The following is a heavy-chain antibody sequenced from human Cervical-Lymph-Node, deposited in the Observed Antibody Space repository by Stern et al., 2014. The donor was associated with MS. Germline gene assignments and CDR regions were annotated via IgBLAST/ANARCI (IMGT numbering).Heavy chain of an antibody. D-gene: IGHD1-1*01. J-gene: IGHJ4*02. CDR1: RGSLMTKTW. CDR2: IFYKGDT. Sequence: QVQLQESGPGLVTPSGTLSLTCSVSRGSLMTKTWWTWVRQPPGKGLEWSGEIFYKGDTYYSPSLESRLTMSVDTSKNEFSLELKSVTAADTAIYFCARKAWQQLDYWGQGVQVAVSS. V-gene: IGHV4-4*02. CDR3: ARKAWQQLDY.